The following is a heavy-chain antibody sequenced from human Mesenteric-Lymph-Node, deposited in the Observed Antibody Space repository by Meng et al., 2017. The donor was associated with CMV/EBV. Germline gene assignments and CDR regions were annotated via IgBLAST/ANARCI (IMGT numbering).Heavy chain of an antibody. J-gene: IGHJ6*02. CDR1: GYSFITHW. CDR3: AKFQGSAADYYGMDV. V-gene: IGHV5-51*01. D-gene: IGHD1-26*01. Sequence: GGSLRLSCKASGYSFITHWICWVRQKPGKGLEWMGIIYPGDSDTRYSPSFQGQVTISADGSINTAYLQWRSLKTSDTAMYYCAKFQGSAADYYGMDVWVQGTTVTVSS. CDR2: IYPGDSDT.